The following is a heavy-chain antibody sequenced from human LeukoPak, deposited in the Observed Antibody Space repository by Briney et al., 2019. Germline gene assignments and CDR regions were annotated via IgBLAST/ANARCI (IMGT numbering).Heavy chain of an antibody. Sequence: GSSVKVSCKASGGTFSSYAISWVRQAPGQGLEWMGGIIPIFGTANYAQKFQGRVTITTDESTSTAYMELSSLRSEDTAVYYCARAGVHYYDSSGYYYYWGQGTLVTGSS. V-gene: IGHV1-69*05. J-gene: IGHJ4*02. CDR1: GGTFSSYA. CDR2: IIPIFGTA. CDR3: ARAGVHYYDSSGYYYY. D-gene: IGHD3-22*01.